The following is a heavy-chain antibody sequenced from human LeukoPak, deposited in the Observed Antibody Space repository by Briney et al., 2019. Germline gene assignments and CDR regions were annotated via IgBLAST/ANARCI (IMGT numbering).Heavy chain of an antibody. D-gene: IGHD3-22*01. CDR2: IYTSGST. CDR3: ASLDLYYYDSSGYSGFGY. J-gene: IGHJ4*02. Sequence: SETLSLTCTVSGGSISSYYWSWIRQPAGKGLEWIGRIYTSGSTNYNPSLKSRVTMSVDTSKNQFSLKLSSVTAADTAVYYCASLDLYYYDSSGYSGFGYWGQGTLVTVSS. V-gene: IGHV4-4*07. CDR1: GGSISSYY.